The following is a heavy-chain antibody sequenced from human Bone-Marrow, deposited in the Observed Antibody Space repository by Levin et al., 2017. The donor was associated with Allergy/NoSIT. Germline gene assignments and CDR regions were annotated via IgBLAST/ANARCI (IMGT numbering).Heavy chain of an antibody. Sequence: GESLKISCKGSGYSFVNHWIGWVRQMPGKGLEWMGIIYPGDSDARYSPSFQGQVTISADKSISAAYLQWSSLKASDTAVYYCARQAVAGPIDYWGQGTLVTVSS. CDR1: GYSFVNHW. CDR2: IYPGDSDA. J-gene: IGHJ4*02. CDR3: ARQAVAGPIDY. D-gene: IGHD6-19*01. V-gene: IGHV5-51*01.